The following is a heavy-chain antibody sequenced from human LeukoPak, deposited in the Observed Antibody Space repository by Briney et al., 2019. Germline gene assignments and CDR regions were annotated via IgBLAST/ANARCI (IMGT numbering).Heavy chain of an antibody. CDR2: IHHSGSA. D-gene: IGHD1-26*01. Sequence: PSETLSLTCAVYGGSISGYYWSWIRQPPGKGLEWIAEIHHSGSANYNPSLKSRVTISIDTSKNQFSLKLSSVTAADTAVYYCARGGWELLAWGQGTLVTVSS. J-gene: IGHJ4*02. CDR3: ARGGWELLA. CDR1: GGSISGYY. V-gene: IGHV4-34*01.